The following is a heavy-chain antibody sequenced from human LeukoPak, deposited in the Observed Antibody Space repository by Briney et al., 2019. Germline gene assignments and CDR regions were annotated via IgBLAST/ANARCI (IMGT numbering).Heavy chain of an antibody. V-gene: IGHV1-69*05. CDR3: ARDWGVCDAFDI. J-gene: IGHJ3*02. Sequence: ASVKVSCMASGGPLNSYAISWVRQAPGQGLEWMGRIIPIFGTANYAQKFQGRVTITTDESTSTAYMELSSLRSEDTAVYYCARDWGVCDAFDIWGQGTMVTVSS. CDR2: IIPIFGTA. CDR1: GGPLNSYA. D-gene: IGHD3-16*01.